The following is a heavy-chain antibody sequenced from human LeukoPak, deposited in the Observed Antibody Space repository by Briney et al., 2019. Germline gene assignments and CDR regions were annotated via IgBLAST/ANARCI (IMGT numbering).Heavy chain of an antibody. J-gene: IGHJ4*02. Sequence: GESLRLSCAASGFTVSSNSMSWVRQAPGKGLEWVSVIYSGGSTYYADSVKGRFTISRDNSKNTLYLQMNSLRAEDTAVYYCARAFDSWTEYFDYWGQGTLVTVSS. CDR1: GFTVSSNS. V-gene: IGHV3-66*01. CDR3: ARAFDSWTEYFDY. CDR2: IYSGGST. D-gene: IGHD3-9*01.